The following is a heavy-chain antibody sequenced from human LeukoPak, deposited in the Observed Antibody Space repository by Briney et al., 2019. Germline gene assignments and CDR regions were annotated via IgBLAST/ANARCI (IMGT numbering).Heavy chain of an antibody. Sequence: GGSLRLSCAASGFTFSSYGMHWVRQAPGKGLEWVAVISYDGSNKYYADSVKGRFTISRDNSKNTLYLQMNSLRAGDTAVYYCATLAVAGTFDYWGQGTLVTVSS. CDR1: GFTFSSYG. V-gene: IGHV3-30*03. J-gene: IGHJ4*02. D-gene: IGHD6-19*01. CDR3: ATLAVAGTFDY. CDR2: ISYDGSNK.